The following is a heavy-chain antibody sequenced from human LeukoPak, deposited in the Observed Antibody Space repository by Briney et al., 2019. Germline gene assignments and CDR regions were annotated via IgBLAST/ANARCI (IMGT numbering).Heavy chain of an antibody. D-gene: IGHD5-24*01. V-gene: IGHV3-48*03. Sequence: TGGSLRLSCATSGFAFSTYDINWVRQAPGKGLEWLSYISTTGVIHYADSVKGRFTISRDNAKNALYLEMNSLRVEDTAFYYCVRLGRDGYTYGAAYWGQGALVTVSS. J-gene: IGHJ1*01. CDR2: ISTTGVI. CDR3: VRLGRDGYTYGAAY. CDR1: GFAFSTYD.